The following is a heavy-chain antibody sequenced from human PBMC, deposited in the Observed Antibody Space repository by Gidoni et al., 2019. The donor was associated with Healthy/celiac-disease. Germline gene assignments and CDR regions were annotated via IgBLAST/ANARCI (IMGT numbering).Heavy chain of an antibody. Sequence: SQGGLVQPGGSLRLSCAASGFTFSSYEMNWVRQAPGKGLEWVSYISSSGSTIYYADSVKGRFTISRDNAKNSLYLQMNSLRAEDTAVYYCARDDYYGSGSYYNVDYYYGMDVWGQGTTVTVSS. CDR3: ARDDYYGSGSYYNVDYYYGMDV. D-gene: IGHD3-10*01. CDR2: ISSSGSTI. CDR1: GFTFSSYE. J-gene: IGHJ6*02. V-gene: IGHV3-48*03.